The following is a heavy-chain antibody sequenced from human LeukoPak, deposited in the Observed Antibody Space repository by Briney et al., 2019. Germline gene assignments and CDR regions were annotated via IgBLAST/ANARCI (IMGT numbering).Heavy chain of an antibody. CDR2: MNPNSGNT. D-gene: IGHD2-15*01. CDR3: ARGRLYCSGGSCYYMDV. V-gene: IGHV1-8*01. Sequence: ASVKVSCKASGYTFTSYDINWVRQATGRGLEWMGWMNPNSGNTGCAQKFQGRVTMTRNTSISTAYMELSSLRSEDTAVYYCARGRLYCSGGSCYYMDVWGKGTTVTVSS. J-gene: IGHJ6*03. CDR1: GYTFTSYD.